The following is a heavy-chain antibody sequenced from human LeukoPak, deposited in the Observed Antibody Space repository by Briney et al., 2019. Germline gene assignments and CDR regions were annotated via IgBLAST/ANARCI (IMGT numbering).Heavy chain of an antibody. CDR2: ISWNSGSI. V-gene: IGHV3-9*01. CDR1: GFTFSSYA. J-gene: IGHJ4*02. D-gene: IGHD3-9*01. Sequence: QPGGSLRLSCAASGFTFSSYAMHWVRQAPGKGLEWVSGISWNSGSIGYADSVKGRFTISRDNAKNSLYLQMNSLRAEDTALYYCAKGYDILTGYYFPYFDYWGQGTLVTVSS. CDR3: AKGYDILTGYYFPYFDY.